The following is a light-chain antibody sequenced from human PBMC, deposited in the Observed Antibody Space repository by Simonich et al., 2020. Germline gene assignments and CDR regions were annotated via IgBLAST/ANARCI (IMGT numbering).Light chain of an antibody. CDR1: QSLLHCNGYNY. CDR3: IQALQTPWT. Sequence: DIVMTQSPLSLPVTPGEPASISCRSSQSLLHCNGYNYLDWYLQKPGQSQQHLIYLGSNRASGVPDRFSGSGSGTDFTLKISRVEAEDVGVYYCIQALQTPWTFGQGTKVEIK. J-gene: IGKJ1*01. V-gene: IGKV2-28*01. CDR2: LGS.